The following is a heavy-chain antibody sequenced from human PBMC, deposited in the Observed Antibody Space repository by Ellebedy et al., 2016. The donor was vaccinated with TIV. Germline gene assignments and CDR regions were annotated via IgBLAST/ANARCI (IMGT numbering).Heavy chain of an antibody. CDR3: ARREQWLVLAFDI. J-gene: IGHJ3*02. CDR1: GGSFSGYY. CDR2: IYYSGST. D-gene: IGHD6-19*01. V-gene: IGHV4-34*01. Sequence: SETLSLTCAVYGGSFSGYYWSWIRQPPGKGLEWIGSIYYSGSTYYNPSLKSRVTISVDTSKNQFSLKLSSVTAADTAVYYCARREQWLVLAFDIWGQGTMVTVSS.